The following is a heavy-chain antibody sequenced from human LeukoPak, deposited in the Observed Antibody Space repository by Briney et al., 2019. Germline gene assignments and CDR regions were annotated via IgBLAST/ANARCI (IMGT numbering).Heavy chain of an antibody. Sequence: GVSLRLSCAASGFTFSSYSMNWVRQAPGKGLEGVSSISSSSSYIYYADSVKGRFTISRDNAKNSLYLQMNSLRAEDTAVYYCASLLVAAAGHWGQGTLVTVSS. V-gene: IGHV3-21*01. D-gene: IGHD2-2*01. CDR2: ISSSSSYI. CDR3: ASLLVAAAGH. CDR1: GFTFSSYS. J-gene: IGHJ4*02.